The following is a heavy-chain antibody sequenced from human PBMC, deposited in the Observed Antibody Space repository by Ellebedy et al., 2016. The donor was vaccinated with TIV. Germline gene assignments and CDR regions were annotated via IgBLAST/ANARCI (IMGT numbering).Heavy chain of an antibody. D-gene: IGHD4-23*01. Sequence: SETLSLXXTVSGGSISSGGYYWSWIRQPPGRGLEWIGEINHSGSTNYNPSLKSRVTISVDTSKNQFSLKLSSVTAADTAVYYCAREGYYGGWFNPWGQGTLVTVSS. CDR2: INHSGST. CDR3: AREGYYGGWFNP. V-gene: IGHV4-39*07. J-gene: IGHJ5*02. CDR1: GGSISSGGYY.